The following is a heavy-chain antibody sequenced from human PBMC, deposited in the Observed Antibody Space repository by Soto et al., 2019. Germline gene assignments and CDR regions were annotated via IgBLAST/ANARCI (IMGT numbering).Heavy chain of an antibody. Sequence: SVKVSCKASAGTFSSYAISWVRQAPGKGLEWMGGIIPIFGTANYAQKFQGRVTITADKSTSTAYMALSSLRSEDSAVYYCARGIVGATGSYYYYYVMDVWG. J-gene: IGHJ6*02. CDR2: IIPIFGTA. CDR3: ARGIVGATGSYYYYYVMDV. D-gene: IGHD1-26*01. V-gene: IGHV1-69*06. CDR1: AGTFSSYA.